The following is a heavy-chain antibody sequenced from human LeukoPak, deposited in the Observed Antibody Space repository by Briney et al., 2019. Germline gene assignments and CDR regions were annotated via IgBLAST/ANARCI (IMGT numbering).Heavy chain of an antibody. J-gene: IGHJ4*02. CDR1: GGSISSYY. Sequence: SETLSLTCTVSGGSISSYYWIWIRQPPGKGLEWIGYIYYRGRTNYNPSLKSRVTISVDTSKNQFSLKLSSVNAADTAVYYCARVLGCSTTSCYAAYIDSWGQGTLVTVSS. CDR2: IYYRGRT. CDR3: ARVLGCSTTSCYAAYIDS. D-gene: IGHD2-2*01. V-gene: IGHV4-59*01.